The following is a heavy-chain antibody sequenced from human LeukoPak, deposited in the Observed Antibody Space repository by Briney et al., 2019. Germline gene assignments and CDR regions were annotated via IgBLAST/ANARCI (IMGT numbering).Heavy chain of an antibody. D-gene: IGHD3-10*01. Sequence: GRSLRLSCAAYGFTFGEYAMHWGREGPGKGRGGVSTLNWDSGSIGYADSVKAPFTISRGNAKNSLFLQMNRLRPEDTALSYCPRDRRVNTRSWFALYYGMDVWGQGTTVTVSS. CDR1: GFTFGEYA. CDR2: LNWDSGSI. CDR3: PRDRRVNTRSWFALYYGMDV. V-gene: IGHV3-9*01. J-gene: IGHJ6*02.